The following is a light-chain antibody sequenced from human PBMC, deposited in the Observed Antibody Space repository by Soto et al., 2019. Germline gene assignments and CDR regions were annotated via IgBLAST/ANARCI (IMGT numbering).Light chain of an antibody. V-gene: IGKV1-5*01. CDR1: QSIRNR. Sequence: DIQMTQPPYTLSASVGDRVTITCRASQSIRNRLDWYQQKPGKAPKVLIYDAASLGGGVPSRFSGTGSATEFILTISSLQPDYFATYHCQHYGGVWTFGQGTKVDIK. CDR3: QHYGGVWT. CDR2: DAA. J-gene: IGKJ1*01.